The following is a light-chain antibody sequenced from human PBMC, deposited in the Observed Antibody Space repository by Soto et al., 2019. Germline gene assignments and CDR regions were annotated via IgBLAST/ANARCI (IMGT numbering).Light chain of an antibody. CDR1: SSDVGGYNY. V-gene: IGLV2-14*01. CDR3: SSYTSSSTRV. Sequence: QSVLTQPASVSGSPGPSITISCTGTSSDVGGYNYVSWYQQHPGKAPKLMIYEVSNRPSGVSNRFSGSKSGNTASRTISGLQAEDEADYYCSSYTSSSTRVFGGGTKVTVL. J-gene: IGLJ3*02. CDR2: EVS.